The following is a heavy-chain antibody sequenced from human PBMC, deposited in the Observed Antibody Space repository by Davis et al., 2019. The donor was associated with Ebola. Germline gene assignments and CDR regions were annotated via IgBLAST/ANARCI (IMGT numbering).Heavy chain of an antibody. J-gene: IGHJ4*02. Sequence: HTGGSLRLSCAASGFTFSSYWMHWVRQAPGKGLVWVSRINGDGSRTSYADSVKGRFTISRDNAKNSLYLQMNSLRAEDTAVYYCARGPSTGNSFSYWGQGTLVTVSS. CDR2: INGDGSRT. D-gene: IGHD6-13*01. CDR1: GFTFSSYW. CDR3: ARGPSTGNSFSY. V-gene: IGHV3-74*01.